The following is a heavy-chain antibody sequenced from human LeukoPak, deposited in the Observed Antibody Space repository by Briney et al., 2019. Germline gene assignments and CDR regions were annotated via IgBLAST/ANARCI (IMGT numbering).Heavy chain of an antibody. J-gene: IGHJ6*03. V-gene: IGHV4-38-2*02. CDR1: GYSISSGYY. D-gene: IGHD3-3*02. CDR3: ARAFYPGYYSYMAV. Sequence: SETLSLTCTVSGYSISSGYYWGWIRQPPGKGLEWIGSIYHSGRTYYNPSLKSRVTISVDTSKNQFSLKLSSVTAADTAVYYCARAFYPGYYSYMAVWGKGTTVTVSS. CDR2: IYHSGRT.